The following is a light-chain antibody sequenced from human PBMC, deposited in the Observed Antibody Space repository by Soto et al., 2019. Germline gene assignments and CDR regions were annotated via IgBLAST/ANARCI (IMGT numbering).Light chain of an antibody. V-gene: IGKV1-9*01. CDR1: QGISSN. CDR2: GAS. CDR3: QKLDAYPPWT. J-gene: IGKJ1*01. Sequence: QLTQYPSSLSASFGDRVTLTCRASQGISSNLAWYQQKPGRAPKLLIFGASTLQSVVPSRFSGSGSWTDFTLTISSLQPEDFATYFCQKLDAYPPWTFGQGTKVEIK.